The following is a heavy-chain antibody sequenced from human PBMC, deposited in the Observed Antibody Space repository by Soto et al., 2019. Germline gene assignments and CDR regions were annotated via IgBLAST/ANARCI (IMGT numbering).Heavy chain of an antibody. CDR2: IYYSGST. CDR1: GGSISSGGYY. Sequence: PSETLSLTCTVSGGSISSGGYYWSWIRQHPGKGLEWIGYIYYSGSTYYNPSLKSRVTISVDTSKNQFSLKLSSVTAADTAVYYCARGSPSFLRFGMDVWGKGTTVTVSS. J-gene: IGHJ6*03. D-gene: IGHD3-3*01. CDR3: ARGSPSFLRFGMDV. V-gene: IGHV4-31*03.